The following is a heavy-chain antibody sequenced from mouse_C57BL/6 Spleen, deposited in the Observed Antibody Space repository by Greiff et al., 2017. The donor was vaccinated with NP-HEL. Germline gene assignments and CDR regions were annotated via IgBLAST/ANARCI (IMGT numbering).Heavy chain of an antibody. CDR2: INPNNGGT. CDR3: ARGYVGYFDV. Sequence: EVQLQQSGPELVKPGASVKISCKASGYTFTDYYMNWVKQSHGKSLEWIGDINPNNGGTSYNQKFKGKATLTVDKSSSTAYMELRSLTSEDSAVYYCARGYVGYFDVWGTGTTVTVSS. J-gene: IGHJ1*03. V-gene: IGHV1-26*01. CDR1: GYTFTDYY. D-gene: IGHD1-2*01.